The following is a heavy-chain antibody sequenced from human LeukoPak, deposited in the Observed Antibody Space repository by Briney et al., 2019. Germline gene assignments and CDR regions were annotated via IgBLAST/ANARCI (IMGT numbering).Heavy chain of an antibody. CDR3: AKARPGSAHSIDH. CDR2: INPNTGGT. V-gene: IGHV1-2*06. Sequence: ASVKVSCKTSGYTFTGYFIHWVRQAPGQGLEWVGRINPNTGGTNNAQKFQGRVTMTRDTSISTAYMELSSLSSDDTAVYYCAKARPGSAHSIDHCGQGTLVTVSS. J-gene: IGHJ4*02. CDR1: GYTFTGYF. D-gene: IGHD2-15*01.